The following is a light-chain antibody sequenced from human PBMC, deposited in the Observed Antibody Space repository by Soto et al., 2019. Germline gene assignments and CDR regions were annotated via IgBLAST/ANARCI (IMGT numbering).Light chain of an antibody. V-gene: IGKV3-15*01. CDR1: ESVDIN. J-gene: IGKJ1*01. CDR3: QQYKNWPRT. CDR2: GAS. Sequence: IVLTQSPATLSVSPGERVTLSCRASESVDINLAWYQQKPGQAPRLLIYGASTRATDMPGTFSGRGSGTEFTLTISSLQSEDFAVYYCQQYKNWPRTFGQGTKVEIK.